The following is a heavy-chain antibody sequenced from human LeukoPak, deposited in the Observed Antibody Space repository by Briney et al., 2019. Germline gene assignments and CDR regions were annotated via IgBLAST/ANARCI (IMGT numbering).Heavy chain of an antibody. CDR1: GFTFSSYA. Sequence: GGSLRLSCAASGFTFSSYAMSWVRQPPGKGLEWVSAISGSGGSTYYADSVKGRFTISRDNSKNTLYLQMTSLRAEDTAVHYCAKDLAEMATIIDYWGQGTLVTVSS. D-gene: IGHD5-24*01. CDR2: ISGSGGST. J-gene: IGHJ4*02. CDR3: AKDLAEMATIIDY. V-gene: IGHV3-23*01.